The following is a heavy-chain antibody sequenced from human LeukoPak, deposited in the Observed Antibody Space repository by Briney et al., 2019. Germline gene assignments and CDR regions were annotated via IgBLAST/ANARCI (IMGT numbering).Heavy chain of an antibody. CDR1: GFTFSSNW. CDR3: ARGTGGLRPLDC. D-gene: IGHD5-12*01. Sequence: PGGSLRLSCVASGFTFSSNWMGWVRQAPGKGLGGVAYIREDGGETYYVDSVKGRFTISRDNAKNSLYLQMNSLRVEDTAVYYCARGTGGLRPLDCWGQGTLVTVSS. J-gene: IGHJ4*02. V-gene: IGHV3-7*01. CDR2: IREDGGET.